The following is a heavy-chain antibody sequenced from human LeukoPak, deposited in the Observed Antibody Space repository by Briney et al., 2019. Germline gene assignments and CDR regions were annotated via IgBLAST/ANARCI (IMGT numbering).Heavy chain of an antibody. J-gene: IGHJ2*01. CDR1: GYTFTSYG. V-gene: IGHV1-18*01. CDR2: ISAYNGNT. D-gene: IGHD2-21*02. Sequence: ASVKVSCKASGYTFTSYGISWVRQAPGQGLEWMGWISAYNGNTNYAQKLQGRVTMTTDTSTGTAYMELRSLRSDDTAVYYCARDYPIVVVTKPWYFDLWGRGTLVTVSS. CDR3: ARDYPIVVVTKPWYFDL.